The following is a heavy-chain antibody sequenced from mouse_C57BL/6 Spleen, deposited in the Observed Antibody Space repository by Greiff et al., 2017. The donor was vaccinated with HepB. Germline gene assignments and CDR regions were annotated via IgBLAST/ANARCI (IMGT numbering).Heavy chain of an antibody. CDR3: ARCPYYYGSSYDAMDY. CDR2: IDPNSGGT. Sequence: QVQLKQPGAELVKPGASVKLSCKASGYTFTSYWMHWVKQRPGRGLEWIGRIDPNSGGTKYNEKFKSKATLTVDKPSSTAYMQLSSLTSEDSAVYYCARCPYYYGSSYDAMDYWGQGTSVTVSS. J-gene: IGHJ4*01. D-gene: IGHD1-1*01. CDR1: GYTFTSYW. V-gene: IGHV1-72*01.